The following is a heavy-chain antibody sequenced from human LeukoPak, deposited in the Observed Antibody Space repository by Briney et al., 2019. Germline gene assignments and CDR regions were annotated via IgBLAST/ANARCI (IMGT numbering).Heavy chain of an antibody. CDR2: ISSSSRYI. J-gene: IGHJ3*02. CDR1: GFTFSSYC. CDR3: AREYYSDSSGPIPSGAFDT. D-gene: IGHD3-22*01. Sequence: GGSLRLSCAASGFTFSSYCMNWVRQAPGKGLEGVASISSSSRYIYYADSVKGRFTISRDNAKNSLYLQMNRLRGEGNAVYFCAREYYSDSSGPIPSGAFDTWAKGTMAPVSS. V-gene: IGHV3-21*04.